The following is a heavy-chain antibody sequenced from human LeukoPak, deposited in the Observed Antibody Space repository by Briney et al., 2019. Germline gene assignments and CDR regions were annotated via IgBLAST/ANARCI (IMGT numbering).Heavy chain of an antibody. V-gene: IGHV3-23*01. CDR1: GFTFSSYA. J-gene: IGHJ5*02. CDR2: ISGSGGST. D-gene: IGHD3-9*01. Sequence: GGSLRLSCAASGFTFSSYAMSWARQAPGKGLEWVSAISGSGGSTYYADSVKGRFTISRDNSKNTLYLQMNSLRAEDTAVYYCAKDGGLRYFDWLPNWFDPWGQGTLVTVSS. CDR3: AKDGGLRYFDWLPNWFDP.